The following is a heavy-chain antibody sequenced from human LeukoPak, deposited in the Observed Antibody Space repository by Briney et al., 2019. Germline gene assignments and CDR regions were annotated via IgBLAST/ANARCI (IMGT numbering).Heavy chain of an antibody. V-gene: IGHV1-46*01. Sequence: GASVKVSCKASGYIFTSYYMHWVRQAPGQGLEWMGIINPSGGSTSYAQKFQGRVTMTRDTSTSTVYMELSSLRSEDTAVYYCARGLHRGYSSSRDFDYWGQGTLVTVSS. CDR2: INPSGGST. D-gene: IGHD6-13*01. J-gene: IGHJ4*02. CDR1: GYIFTSYY. CDR3: ARGLHRGYSSSRDFDY.